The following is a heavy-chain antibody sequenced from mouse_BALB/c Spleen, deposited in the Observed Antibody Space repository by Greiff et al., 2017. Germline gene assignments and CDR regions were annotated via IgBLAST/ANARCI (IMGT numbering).Heavy chain of an antibody. CDR2: IDPYNGGT. J-gene: IGHJ4*01. Sequence: VQLQQSGPELVKPGASVKVSCKASGYAFTSYNMYWVKQSHGKSLEWIGYIDPYNGGTSYNQKFKGKATLTADKSSSTAYMQLSSLTSEDSAVYFCARGDYAYAVDSWGQGTSVTVSS. CDR1: GYAFTSYN. CDR3: ARGDYAYAVDS. V-gene: IGHV1S135*01. D-gene: IGHD2-4*01.